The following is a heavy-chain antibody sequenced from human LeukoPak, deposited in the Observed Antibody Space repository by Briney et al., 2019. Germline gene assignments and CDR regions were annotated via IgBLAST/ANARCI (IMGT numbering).Heavy chain of an antibody. J-gene: IGHJ6*03. D-gene: IGHD6-6*01. CDR2: LYPGDSDT. CDR1: GYSFTSYW. CDR3: ARQVGIAARPYYYYMDV. Sequence: GESLKISCKGSGYSFTSYWIGWVRQMPGKGLEWMGILYPGDSDTRYSPSFQGQVTISADKSISTAYLQWSSLKASDTAMYYCARQVGIAARPYYYYMDVWGKGTTVTVSS. V-gene: IGHV5-51*01.